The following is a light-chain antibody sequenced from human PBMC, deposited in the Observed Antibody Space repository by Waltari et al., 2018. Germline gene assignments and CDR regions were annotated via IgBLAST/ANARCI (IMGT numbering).Light chain of an antibody. CDR3: QQYDKWPPRYT. V-gene: IGKV3-15*01. CDR2: AAS. J-gene: IGKJ4*02. CDR1: QSVTTN. Sequence: TQSPATLSVSPGETATLSCRASQSVTTNLAWYQQKLGQAPRLLIFAASTRATGGPVRFSGSGSGTEFTLSISSLQSEDFAVYYCQQYDKWPPRYTFGPGTRVEIK.